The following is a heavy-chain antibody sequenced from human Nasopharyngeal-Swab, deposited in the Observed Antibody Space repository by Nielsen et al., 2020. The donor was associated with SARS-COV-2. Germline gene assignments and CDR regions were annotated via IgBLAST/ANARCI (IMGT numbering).Heavy chain of an antibody. D-gene: IGHD3-22*01. CDR3: AKLYYDSSGPGDI. J-gene: IGHJ3*02. Sequence: SETLSLTCAVSGGSISRCQWWTWVRQPPGKGLEWTGEIFPSGSTKYSPSLKSRVTISIDESKNQFPLILTSVTAADAAVYYCAKLYYDSSGPGDIWGRGTMVTVSS. CDR1: GGSISRCQW. CDR2: IFPSGST. V-gene: IGHV4-4*02.